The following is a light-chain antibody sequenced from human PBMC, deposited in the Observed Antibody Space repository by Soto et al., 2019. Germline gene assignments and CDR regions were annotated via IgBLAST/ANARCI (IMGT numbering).Light chain of an antibody. CDR2: EVN. V-gene: IGLV2-23*02. Sequence: QSVLTQPASVAGSPGQSITISCAGTGSDVGAYNLVSWYQQHPGKAPKLIMCEVNTRPSGISNRFSGAKSGDTASLTISGLQAEDEADYFCCSYAGTVAYVFGTGTKLNVL. J-gene: IGLJ1*01. CDR1: GSDVGAYNL. CDR3: CSYAGTVAYV.